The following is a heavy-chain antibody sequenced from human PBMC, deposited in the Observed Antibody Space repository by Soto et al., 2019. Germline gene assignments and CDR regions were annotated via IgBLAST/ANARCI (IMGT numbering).Heavy chain of an antibody. Sequence: GGSLRLSCAASGFTFSDAWMSWVRQAPGKGLEWVSAISGSGGSTYYADSVKGRFTISRDNSKNTLYLQMNSLRAEDTAVYYCAKANTMIVVVINPGYFQHWGQGTLVTVSS. V-gene: IGHV3-23*01. CDR3: AKANTMIVVVINPGYFQH. J-gene: IGHJ1*01. D-gene: IGHD3-22*01. CDR2: ISGSGGST. CDR1: GFTFSDAW.